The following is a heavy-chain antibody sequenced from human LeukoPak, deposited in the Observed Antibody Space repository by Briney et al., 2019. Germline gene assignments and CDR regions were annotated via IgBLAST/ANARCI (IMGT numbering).Heavy chain of an antibody. Sequence: GASVKVSCKASVYTFSSYGISGVRQAPGQGREWMGWISSYNGNTNYAQKVQARLTLTTETSTSTAYMELRSLRSDDTAVYYCARDRQLGSSGYYAAYWGQGTLVTVSS. CDR3: ARDRQLGSSGYYAAY. CDR2: ISSYNGNT. V-gene: IGHV1-18*01. J-gene: IGHJ4*02. CDR1: VYTFSSYG. D-gene: IGHD3-22*01.